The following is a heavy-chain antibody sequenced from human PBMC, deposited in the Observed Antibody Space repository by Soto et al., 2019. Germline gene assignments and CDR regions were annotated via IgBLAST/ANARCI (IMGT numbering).Heavy chain of an antibody. J-gene: IGHJ4*02. Sequence: GGSLRLSCAASGFTFSSYGMHWVRQAPGKGLEWVAVKSYDGSNKYYADSVKGRFTISRDNSKNTLYLQMNSLRAEDTAVYYCANEGYYYDSSGPLTFDYWGQGTLVTVSS. D-gene: IGHD3-22*01. CDR3: ANEGYYYDSSGPLTFDY. CDR1: GFTFSSYG. V-gene: IGHV3-30*18. CDR2: KSYDGSNK.